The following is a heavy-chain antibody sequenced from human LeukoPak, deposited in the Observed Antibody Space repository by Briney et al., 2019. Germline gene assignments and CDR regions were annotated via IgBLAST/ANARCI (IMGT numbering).Heavy chain of an antibody. CDR3: AKDIAEVRNYFLLWDY. Sequence: PGGSLRLSCAASGFTFSSYGMHWVRQAPGKGLEWVAFIRYDGSNKYYADSVKGRFTISRDNSKNTLYLQMNSLRAEDTAVYYCAKDIAEVRNYFLLWDYWGQGTLVTVSS. D-gene: IGHD2/OR15-2a*01. CDR2: IRYDGSNK. J-gene: IGHJ4*02. V-gene: IGHV3-30*02. CDR1: GFTFSSYG.